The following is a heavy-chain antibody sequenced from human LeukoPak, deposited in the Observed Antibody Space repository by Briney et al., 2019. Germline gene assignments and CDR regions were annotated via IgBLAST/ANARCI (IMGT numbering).Heavy chain of an antibody. V-gene: IGHV5-10-1*01. CDR3: ARQAVDYYYGMDV. CDR2: IDPSDSYT. D-gene: IGHD6-25*01. Sequence: GESLKISCKGSGXSFXXXXXXWXXXXXGXXLXWXGRIDPSDSYTNYSPSFQGHVTMSADRSISTAYLQWSSLKASDTALYYCARQAVDYYYGMDVWGQGTTVTASS. J-gene: IGHJ6*02. CDR1: GXSFXXXX.